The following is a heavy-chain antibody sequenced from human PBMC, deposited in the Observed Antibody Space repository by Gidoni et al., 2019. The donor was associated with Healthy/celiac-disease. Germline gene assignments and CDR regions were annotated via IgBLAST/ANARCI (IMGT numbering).Heavy chain of an antibody. CDR1: GGTFSSYT. CDR2: IIPILGIA. D-gene: IGHD4-17*01. V-gene: IGHV1-69*02. Sequence: QVKLVQSGAAVKKPGSSVKVSGKASGGTFSSYTISWVRKAPGQGLEWMGRIIPILGIANYAQKFQGRVTITADKSPCTAYMELSSLRSEDTAVYYCARALADYGDYSFDYWGQGTLVTVSS. J-gene: IGHJ4*02. CDR3: ARALADYGDYSFDY.